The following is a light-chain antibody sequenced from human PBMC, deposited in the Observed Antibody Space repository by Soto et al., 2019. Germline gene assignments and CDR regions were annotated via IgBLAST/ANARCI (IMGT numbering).Light chain of an antibody. CDR3: SSYTSTMTNV. V-gene: IGLV2-14*03. CDR2: DVV. CDR1: SSDVSGFNS. J-gene: IGLJ1*01. Sequence: QSVLTQPASVSGSPGQPITISCTGTSSDVSGFNSVSWYQLRPGTAPKLILYDVVDRPSGVSYRFSGSKSGNTASLTIYGLHAADEADYFCSSYTSTMTNVFGSGTKVTVL.